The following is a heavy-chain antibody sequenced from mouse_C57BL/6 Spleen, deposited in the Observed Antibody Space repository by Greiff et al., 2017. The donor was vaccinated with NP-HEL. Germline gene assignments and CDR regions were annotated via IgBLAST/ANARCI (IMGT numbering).Heavy chain of an antibody. V-gene: IGHV2-2*01. Sequence: QVHVKQSGPGLVQPSQSLSITCTVSGFSLTSYGVHWVRQSPGKGLEWLGVIWSGGSTDYNAAFISRLSISKDNSKSQVFFKMNSLQADDTAIYYCARKGGGDTAQFDYWGQGTTLTVSS. D-gene: IGHD3-2*02. CDR3: ARKGGGDTAQFDY. J-gene: IGHJ2*01. CDR2: IWSGGST. CDR1: GFSLTSYG.